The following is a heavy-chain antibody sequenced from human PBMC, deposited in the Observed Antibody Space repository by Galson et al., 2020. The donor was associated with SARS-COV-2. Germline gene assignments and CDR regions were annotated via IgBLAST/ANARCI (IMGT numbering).Heavy chain of an antibody. CDR1: GFTFSSYG. V-gene: IGHV3-30*19. CDR2: ISYDGSHK. J-gene: IGHJ4*02. CDR3: ARDESRGYHFDY. Sequence: VQLGESLKISCAASGFTFSSYGMHWVRQAPGKGLEWVAVISYDGSHKYNADSVKGRITISRDNSKNTLYLQMNSLRAEDTAVYYCARDESRGYHFDYWGQGILVTVSS. D-gene: IGHD3-22*01.